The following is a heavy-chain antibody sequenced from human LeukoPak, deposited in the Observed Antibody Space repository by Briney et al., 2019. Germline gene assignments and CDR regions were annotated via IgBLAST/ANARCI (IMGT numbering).Heavy chain of an antibody. CDR1: GGSFSGYY. J-gene: IGHJ4*02. CDR3: ARELITMVRGVMLD. Sequence: ETLSLTCAVYGGSFSGYYWSWVRQAPGKGLEWVSVIYSGGSTYYADSVKGRFTISRDNSKNTLYLQMNSLRAEDTAVYYCARELITMVRGVMLDWGQGTLVTVSS. V-gene: IGHV3-66*01. CDR2: IYSGGST. D-gene: IGHD3-10*01.